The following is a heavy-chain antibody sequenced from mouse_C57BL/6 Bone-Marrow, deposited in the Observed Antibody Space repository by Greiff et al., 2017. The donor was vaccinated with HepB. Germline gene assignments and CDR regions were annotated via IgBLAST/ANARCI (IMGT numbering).Heavy chain of an antibody. CDR1: GFTFSDYY. Sequence: EVNLVESEGGLVQPGSSMKLSCTASGFTFSDYYMAWVRQVPEKGLEWVANINYDGSSTYYLDSLKSRFIISRDNAKNILYLQMSSLKSEDTATYYCAREDYYGSSYHWYFDVWGTGTTVTVSS. V-gene: IGHV5-16*01. CDR3: AREDYYGSSYHWYFDV. D-gene: IGHD1-1*01. CDR2: INYDGSST. J-gene: IGHJ1*03.